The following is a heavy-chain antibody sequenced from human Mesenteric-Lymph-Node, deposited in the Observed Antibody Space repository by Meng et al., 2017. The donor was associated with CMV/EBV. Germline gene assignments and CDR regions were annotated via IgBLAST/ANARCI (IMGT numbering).Heavy chain of an antibody. CDR1: GYTFTSYD. J-gene: IGHJ6*02. CDR2: MNPNSGNT. CDR3: ARVGWGVVVPAAYYYYYGMDV. V-gene: IGHV1-8*03. Sequence: ASVKVSCKASGYTFTSYDINWVRQATGQGLEWMGWMNPNSGNTGYAQKFQGRVTITRNTSISTAYMELSSLRSEDTAVYYCARVGWGVVVPAAYYYYYGMDVWGQGTTVTVSS. D-gene: IGHD2-2*01.